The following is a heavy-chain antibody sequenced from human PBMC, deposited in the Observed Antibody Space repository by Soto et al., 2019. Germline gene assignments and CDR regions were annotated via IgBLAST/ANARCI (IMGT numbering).Heavy chain of an antibody. CDR1: GYTFTGYG. D-gene: IGHD1-26*01. J-gene: IGHJ4*02. CDR2: FSAYNGNT. CDR3: TRDSPWSSSGSYSAY. V-gene: IGHV1-18*01. Sequence: QVQLVQSGAEVKKPGASVKVSCKTSGYTFTGYGISWVRQAPGQGREWMGWFSAYNGNTNYAQKFQGRVTMTTDTSTSTASMELRGLTSADTAVYYCTRDSPWSSSGSYSAYWGQGTLVTVSS.